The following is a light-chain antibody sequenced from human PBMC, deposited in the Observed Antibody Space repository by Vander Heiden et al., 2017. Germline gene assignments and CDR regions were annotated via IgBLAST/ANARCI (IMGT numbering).Light chain of an antibody. V-gene: IGKV1-39*01. J-gene: IGKJ1*01. CDR3: QQSSDSPLT. Sequence: DIQMTQSPSPLSAPVADRLTITCRATQTISNYLKWYQQKTGKAPKLLIVAASSLRNGVPSSFSSGGSGTDFTLTISGLQTEDFATYCCQQSSDSPLTFGQGTRLEMK. CDR2: AAS. CDR1: QTISNY.